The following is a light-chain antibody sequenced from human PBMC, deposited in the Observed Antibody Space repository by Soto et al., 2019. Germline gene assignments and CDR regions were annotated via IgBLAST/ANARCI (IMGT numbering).Light chain of an antibody. CDR2: GAS. CDR3: HQYNSWPSFT. J-gene: IGKJ4*01. V-gene: IGKV3-15*01. Sequence: EIVMTQSPATLSVSPGERATLSCRASQSVSSNLAWYQQKPGQAPRLLLYGASIRATGFPARFSGSGSGTEFTLTISSLQSEAFAVYYCHQYNSWPSFTFGGGTKVDIK. CDR1: QSVSSN.